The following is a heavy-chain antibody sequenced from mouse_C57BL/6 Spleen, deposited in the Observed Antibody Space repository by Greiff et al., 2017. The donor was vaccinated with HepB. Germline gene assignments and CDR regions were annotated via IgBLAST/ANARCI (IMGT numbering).Heavy chain of an antibody. D-gene: IGHD2-4*01. CDR2: IDPENGDT. V-gene: IGHV14-4*01. CDR3: TTAGLDYDGWYFDV. Sequence: EVKLQQSGAELVRPGASVKLSCTASGFNIKDDYMHWVKQRPEQGLEWIGWIDPENGDTEYASKFQGKATITADTSSNTAYLQLSSLTSEDTAVYYCTTAGLDYDGWYFDVWGTGTTVTVSS. CDR1: GFNIKDDY. J-gene: IGHJ1*03.